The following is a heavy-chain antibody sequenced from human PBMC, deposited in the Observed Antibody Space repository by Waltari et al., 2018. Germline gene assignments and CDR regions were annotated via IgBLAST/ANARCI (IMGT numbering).Heavy chain of an antibody. CDR2: ISYDGSDE. V-gene: IGHV3-30*07. D-gene: IGHD5-18*01. CDR1: AFTFCYPA. CDR3: ARDGPLQIQSWYSFDY. J-gene: IGHJ4*02. Sequence: QVQLVESGGGVVHPGRSLRPSCEASAFTFCYPATHRVRQAPGKGLEWVAGISYDGSDEYYADSVRGRFTISRDDSKDTVNLQMNSLRPEDTAVYYCARDGPLQIQSWYSFDYWGQGTLVTVSS.